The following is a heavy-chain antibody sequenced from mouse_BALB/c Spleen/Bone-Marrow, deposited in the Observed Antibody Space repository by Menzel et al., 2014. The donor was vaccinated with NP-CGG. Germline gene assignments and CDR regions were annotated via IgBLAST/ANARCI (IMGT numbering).Heavy chain of an antibody. CDR3: ARRLGPGYFDY. Sequence: LQQSGAELVKPGASVKMSCKASGYAFINYNVYWVKRKSGQGLEWIGAFYPGNGDTSYNQKFKGKATLTADKSSSTAYMHLSSLTSEDSAVYYCARRLGPGYFDYWGQGTALTVSS. V-gene: IGHV1-12*01. CDR1: GYAFINYN. CDR2: FYPGNGDT. J-gene: IGHJ2*01. D-gene: IGHD4-1*01.